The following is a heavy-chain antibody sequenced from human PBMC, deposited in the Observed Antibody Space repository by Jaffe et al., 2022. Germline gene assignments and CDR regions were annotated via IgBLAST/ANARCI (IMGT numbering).Heavy chain of an antibody. V-gene: IGHV5-51*01. D-gene: IGHD2-8*01. CDR2: IYAGDSDT. J-gene: IGHJ4*02. Sequence: EVQLVQSGAEVKKPGESLKISCQGSGYTFTNYWIGWVRQMPGKGLEWMGIIYAGDSDTRYSPSFQGRVTLSVDKSISTAYLQWSSLKASDTAMYYCARHGEYYNYARGDYWGQGTPVTVTS. CDR1: GYTFTNYW. CDR3: ARHGEYYNYARGDY.